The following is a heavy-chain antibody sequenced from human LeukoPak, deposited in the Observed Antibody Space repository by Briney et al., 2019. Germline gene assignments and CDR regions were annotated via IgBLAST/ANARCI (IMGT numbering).Heavy chain of an antibody. J-gene: IGHJ5*02. CDR2: IRSKAYGGTT. CDR3: TKSRFYDYVWGGS. CDR1: GISIGDYA. V-gene: IGHV3-49*03. Sequence: PGRSLRLSCTASGISIGDYAMSWFRQARGKGLEWVSLIRSKAYGGTTEYAASVEGRFTISRDDSKSIAYLQMSSLKTEDTAVYYCTKSRFYDYVWGGSWGQGTLVTVSS. D-gene: IGHD3-16*01.